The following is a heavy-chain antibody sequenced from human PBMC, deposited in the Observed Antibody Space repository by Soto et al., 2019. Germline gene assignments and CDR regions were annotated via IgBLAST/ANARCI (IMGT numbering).Heavy chain of an antibody. Sequence: ASVKVSCKASGYTFTSYGISWVRQAPGQGLEWMGWISAYNGNTNYAQKLQGRVTMTTDTSTSTAYMELRSLRSDDTAVYYCAKDVVHGNVVVPAAMDSTYWGQGTLVTVSS. CDR3: AKDVVHGNVVVPAAMDSTY. CDR2: ISAYNGNT. CDR1: GYTFTSYG. J-gene: IGHJ4*02. D-gene: IGHD2-2*01. V-gene: IGHV1-18*01.